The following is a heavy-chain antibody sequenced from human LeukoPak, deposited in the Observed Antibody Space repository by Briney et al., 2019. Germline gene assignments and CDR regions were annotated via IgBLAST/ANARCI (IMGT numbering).Heavy chain of an antibody. D-gene: IGHD3-10*01. CDR1: GYTFTSYG. V-gene: IGHV1-18*01. CDR3: AREGAGQWFGELPN. Sequence: GASVKVSCKASGYTFTSYGISWVRQAPGQGLEWMGWISAYNGNTNYVHKLQGRVTMTTDTFTNTAYMELSSLRSEDTAVYYCAREGAGQWFGELPNWGQGTLVTVSS. CDR2: ISAYNGNT. J-gene: IGHJ4*02.